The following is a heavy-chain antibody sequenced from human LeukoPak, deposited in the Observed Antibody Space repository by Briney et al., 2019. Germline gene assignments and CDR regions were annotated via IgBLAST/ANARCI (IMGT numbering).Heavy chain of an antibody. V-gene: IGHV2-5*01. D-gene: IGHD5/OR15-5a*01. CDR2: IYWNDDK. Sequence: SGPTLMHPTHTRTLPCPFSGFSRSTSGVGVGWIRQPPGKALEWLALIYWNDDKRYSPSLKSRLTITKDTSKNQVVLTMTNMDPVDTATYYCAHSLPRPTLFDYWGQGTLVTVSS. CDR1: GFSRSTSGVG. CDR3: AHSLPRPTLFDY. J-gene: IGHJ4*02.